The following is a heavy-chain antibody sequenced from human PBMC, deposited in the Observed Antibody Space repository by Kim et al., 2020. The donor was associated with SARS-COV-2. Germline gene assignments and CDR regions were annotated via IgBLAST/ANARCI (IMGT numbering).Heavy chain of an antibody. CDR1: GFTFSSYS. Sequence: GGSLRLSCAASGFTFSSYSMNWVRQAPGKGLEWVSAISSSSGSIYYADSVKGRFTISRDNAKNSLYLQMNSLRAEDTAVYYCARDYYDSSGYYSRRFDYWGQGTLVTVSS. D-gene: IGHD3-22*01. V-gene: IGHV3-21*01. J-gene: IGHJ4*02. CDR2: ISSSSGSI. CDR3: ARDYYDSSGYYSRRFDY.